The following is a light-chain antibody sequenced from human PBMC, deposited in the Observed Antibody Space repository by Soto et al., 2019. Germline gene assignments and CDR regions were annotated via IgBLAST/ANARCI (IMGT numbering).Light chain of an antibody. CDR2: DVS. CDR1: SSDLDGYNY. V-gene: IGLV2-14*01. Sequence: QSALTQPASVSGSPGQSITISCTGTSSDLDGYNYVSWYQYLPGIAPKLMIYDVSNRPSGISNRFSGSKSGTTASLTISGLQAEDEADYYCSSFTISRNTVIFGGGTKLTVL. CDR3: SSFTISRNTVI. J-gene: IGLJ2*01.